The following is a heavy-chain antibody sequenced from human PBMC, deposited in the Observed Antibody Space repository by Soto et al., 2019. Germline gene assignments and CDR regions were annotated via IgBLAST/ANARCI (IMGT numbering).Heavy chain of an antibody. V-gene: IGHV3-11*01. J-gene: IGHJ6*04. Sequence: PGGSLRLSCAASGFSFSAYYMSWIRQAPGKGLEWVSYISFNGDVTRYSDSVEGRFTVSRDNAKKSLYLQMNSLRVEDTAVYYCARENGHPGHNYAMDVWGKGTTVTAPQ. CDR2: ISFNGDVT. CDR3: ARENGHPGHNYAMDV. CDR1: GFSFSAYY. D-gene: IGHD2-8*01.